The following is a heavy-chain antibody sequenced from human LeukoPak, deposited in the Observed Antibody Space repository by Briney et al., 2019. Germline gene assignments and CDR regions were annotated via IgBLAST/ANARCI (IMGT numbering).Heavy chain of an antibody. CDR1: GYTFTSYD. J-gene: IGHJ4*02. Sequence: ASVKVSCKASGYTFTSYDINWVRQATGQGLEWMGWMNPNSGNTGYAQKFQGRVTMTRNTSISTAYMELSSLRSEDTAVYYCARVGTHYNSYYFDYWGQGTLVTVSS. CDR2: MNPNSGNT. D-gene: IGHD1-1*01. V-gene: IGHV1-8*01. CDR3: ARVGTHYNSYYFDY.